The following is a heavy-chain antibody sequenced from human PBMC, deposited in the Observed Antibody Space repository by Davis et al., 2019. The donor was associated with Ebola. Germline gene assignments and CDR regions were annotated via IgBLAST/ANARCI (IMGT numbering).Heavy chain of an antibody. CDR2: IYSNGGT. D-gene: IGHD6-13*01. Sequence: PGGSLRLSCTVSGGSISRSTYYWGWIRQPPGKGLEWIGSIYSNGGTYYNPSLRSRVTISVDTSKNQFSLKLNFVTAADTAVYYCARRIAAAGTDYFDYWGQGTLVTVSS. CDR3: ARRIAAAGTDYFDY. J-gene: IGHJ4*02. V-gene: IGHV4-39*01. CDR1: GGSISRSTYY.